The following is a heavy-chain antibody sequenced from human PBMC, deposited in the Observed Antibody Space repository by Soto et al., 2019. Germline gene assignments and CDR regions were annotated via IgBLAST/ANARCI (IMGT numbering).Heavy chain of an antibody. V-gene: IGHV3-74*01. CDR2: INSDGSTT. Sequence: EVQLVESGGGLVQPGGSLRLSCAASGFTFSTFWMHWVRQAPGKGLVWVSRINSDGSTTTYADSVKGRFTISRDNAKNPLYLEMNRRRVGVMAVYYWARIPPGWGGGQLVLDYWGQGTLVTVSS. D-gene: IGHD6-13*01. CDR3: ARIPPGWGGGQLVLDY. J-gene: IGHJ4*02. CDR1: GFTFSTFW.